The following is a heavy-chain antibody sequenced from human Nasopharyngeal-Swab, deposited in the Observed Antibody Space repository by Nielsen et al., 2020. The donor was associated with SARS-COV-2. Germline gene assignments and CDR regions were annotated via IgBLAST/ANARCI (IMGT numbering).Heavy chain of an antibody. CDR2: INPSGGST. Sequence: ASAKVSCKASGYIFTSYGISWVRQAPGQGLEWMGIINPSGGSTSYAQKFQGRVTMTRDTSTSTVYMELSSLRSEDTAVYYCAYIAAAGRDDYWGQGTLVTVSS. CDR3: AYIAAAGRDDY. J-gene: IGHJ4*02. D-gene: IGHD6-13*01. V-gene: IGHV1-46*01. CDR1: GYIFTSYG.